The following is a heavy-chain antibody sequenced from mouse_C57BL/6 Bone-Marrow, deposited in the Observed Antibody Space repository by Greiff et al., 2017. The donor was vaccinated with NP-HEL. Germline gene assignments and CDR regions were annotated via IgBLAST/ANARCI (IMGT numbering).Heavy chain of an antibody. Sequence: EVQLQQSGPELVKPGASVKISCKASGYTFTDYYMNWVKQSHGKSLEWIGDINPNNGGTSYIQKFKGKATLTVDKSSSTAYMELRSLTSEDSAVYYCAREEGDIYYYGSSYWYFDVWGTGTTVTVSS. CDR3: AREEGDIYYYGSSYWYFDV. V-gene: IGHV1-26*01. CDR2: INPNNGGT. D-gene: IGHD1-1*01. J-gene: IGHJ1*03. CDR1: GYTFTDYY.